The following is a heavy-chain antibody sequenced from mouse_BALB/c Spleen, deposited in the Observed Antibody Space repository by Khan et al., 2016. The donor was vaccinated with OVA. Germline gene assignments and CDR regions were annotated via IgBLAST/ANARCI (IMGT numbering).Heavy chain of an antibody. CDR2: ISSGSRTI. CDR1: GFTFSTFG. CDR3: ARSTTVVARAMDY. Sequence: EVELVESGGGLVQPGGSRKLSCAASGFTFSTFGMHWVRQAPEKGLEWVAYISSGSRTIFYADTVKGRFTISRDNPKNTLFLQMTSLRSEDTAMHYCARSTTVVARAMDYWGQGTSVTVSS. V-gene: IGHV5-17*02. J-gene: IGHJ4*01. D-gene: IGHD1-1*01.